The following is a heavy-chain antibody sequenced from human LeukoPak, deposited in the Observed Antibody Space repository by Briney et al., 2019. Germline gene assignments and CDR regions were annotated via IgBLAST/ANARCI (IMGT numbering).Heavy chain of an antibody. CDR2: TYYRSKWYT. D-gene: IGHD1-1*01. V-gene: IGHV6-1*01. CDR1: GDRVSSNSAA. J-gene: IGHJ4*02. CDR3: ARYSTTDNKFYLDY. Sequence: PSETLSLTCTISGDRVSSNSAAWHWMRQSPSRGLEWLGRTYYRSKWYTDYAVSVKGRVTINPDTSKNQFSLQLNSVTPEDSAVYYCARYSTTDNKFYLDYWGQGTLVTVSS.